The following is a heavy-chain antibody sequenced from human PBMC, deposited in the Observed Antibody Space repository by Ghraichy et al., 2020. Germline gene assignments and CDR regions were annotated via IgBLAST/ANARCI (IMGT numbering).Heavy chain of an antibody. CDR1: GYTFTAYY. CDR3: ARIMRGSSNFDL. J-gene: IGHJ2*01. D-gene: IGHD3-10*01. Sequence: SVKVSCKASGYTFTAYYVHWVRQAPGQGLEWMGWINPDSGATHSPQKFQGRVTMTRDTSISTAYMDLSRLRSDDTAVYFCARIMRGSSNFDLWGRGTQVTVSS. V-gene: IGHV1-2*02. CDR2: INPDSGAT.